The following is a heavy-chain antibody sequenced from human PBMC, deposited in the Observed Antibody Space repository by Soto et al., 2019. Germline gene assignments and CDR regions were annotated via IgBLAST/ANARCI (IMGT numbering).Heavy chain of an antibody. Sequence: QVQLHQWGAGLLKPSETLSLTCAVYGGSFSGYYWSWIRQPPGKGLEWIGEINHSGSTNYNPSLKSRVTISVDTSKNQFSLKLSSVTAADTAVYYCARGVVGATWDWFDPWGQGTLVTVSS. CDR3: ARGVVGATWDWFDP. D-gene: IGHD1-26*01. CDR2: INHSGST. J-gene: IGHJ5*02. V-gene: IGHV4-34*01. CDR1: GGSFSGYY.